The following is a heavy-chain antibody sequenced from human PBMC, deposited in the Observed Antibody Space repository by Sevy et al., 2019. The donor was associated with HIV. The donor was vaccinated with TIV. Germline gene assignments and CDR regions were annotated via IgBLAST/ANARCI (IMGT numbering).Heavy chain of an antibody. CDR1: GGSISSYY. V-gene: IGHV4-59*01. D-gene: IGHD3-22*01. CDR2: IYYSGST. Sequence: SETLSLTCTVSGGSISSYYWSWIRQPPGKGLEWIGYIYYSGSTNYNPSLKSRVTISVDTSKNQFSLKLSSVTAADTAVYYCAREAAYYYDSSGYYYWFDPWGQGTLVTVSS. J-gene: IGHJ5*02. CDR3: AREAAYYYDSSGYYYWFDP.